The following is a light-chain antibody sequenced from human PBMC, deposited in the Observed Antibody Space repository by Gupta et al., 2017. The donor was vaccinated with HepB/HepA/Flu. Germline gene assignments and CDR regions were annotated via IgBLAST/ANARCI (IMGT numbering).Light chain of an antibody. Sequence: SYVVTQPPSVSVAPGETSAITCGGDNLRSKAVHWYQQKPGQAPLMVISLHTGRPSEIPERRSDSKSGATATLPITRVEAGEEDMYDWTVWNGDMDQRVCGGGTRL. CDR3: TVWNGDMDQRV. CDR2: LHT. CDR1: NLRSKA. V-gene: IGLV3-21*01. J-gene: IGLJ3*02.